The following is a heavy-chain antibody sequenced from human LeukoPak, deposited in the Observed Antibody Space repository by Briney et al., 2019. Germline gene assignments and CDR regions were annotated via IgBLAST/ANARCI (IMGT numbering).Heavy chain of an antibody. CDR2: IYPGDSDT. J-gene: IGHJ4*02. V-gene: IGHV5-51*01. CDR1: GYNFATYW. CDR3: ARLIAGYGSGSYYLDY. Sequence: HGESLKISCQGSGYNFATYWIGWVRPLPGKGLEWMGIIYPGDSDTRYSPSFQGQVTISADKSISTAYLQWSSLKASDTAMYYCARLIAGYGSGSYYLDYWGQGTLVTVSS. D-gene: IGHD3-10*01.